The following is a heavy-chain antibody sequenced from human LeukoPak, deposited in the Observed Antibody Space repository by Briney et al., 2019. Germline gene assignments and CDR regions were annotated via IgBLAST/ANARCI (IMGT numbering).Heavy chain of an antibody. Sequence: KTSETLSLTCTVSGGSISSYYWSWIRQPPGKGLERIGYIYYSGSTNYNPSLKSRVTISVDTSKNQFSLKLSSVTAADTAVYYCARADSSIADYYFDYWGQGTLVTVSS. CDR3: ARADSSIADYYFDY. J-gene: IGHJ4*02. CDR2: IYYSGST. D-gene: IGHD6-6*01. V-gene: IGHV4-59*01. CDR1: GGSISSYY.